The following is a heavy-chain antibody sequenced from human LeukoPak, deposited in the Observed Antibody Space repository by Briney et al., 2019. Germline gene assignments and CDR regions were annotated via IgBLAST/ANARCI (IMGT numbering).Heavy chain of an antibody. Sequence: SVKVSCKASGGSFSNFAISWVRQAPGQGFEWLGGIFGTVTYAPNFQGRVSFTTDESTSTAYMEVRSLRSDDTAVNYCQRITIFGVIIDFDYWGQGTLVTVSS. CDR1: GGSFSNFA. J-gene: IGHJ4*02. CDR2: IFGTV. V-gene: IGHV1-69*05. D-gene: IGHD3-3*01. CDR3: QRITIFGVIIDFDY.